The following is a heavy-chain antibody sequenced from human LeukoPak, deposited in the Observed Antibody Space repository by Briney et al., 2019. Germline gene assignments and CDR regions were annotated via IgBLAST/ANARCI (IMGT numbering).Heavy chain of an antibody. CDR2: IIPIFGIA. D-gene: IGHD5-12*01. V-gene: IGHV1-69*04. Sequence: SVKVSCTASGGTFSSYAISWVRQAPGQGLEWMGRIIPIFGIANYAQKFQGRVTITADKSMSTAYMELSSLRSEDTAVYYCARERMAWISPTRDHYYYYGMDVWGQGTTVTVSS. CDR1: GGTFSSYA. CDR3: ARERMAWISPTRDHYYYYGMDV. J-gene: IGHJ6*02.